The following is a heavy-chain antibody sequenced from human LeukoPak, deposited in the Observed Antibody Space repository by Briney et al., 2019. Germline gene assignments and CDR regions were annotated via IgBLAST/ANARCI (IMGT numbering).Heavy chain of an antibody. J-gene: IGHJ4*02. CDR3: AKDTSGYSSSWSDY. CDR2: ISASGGST. Sequence: GGSLRLSCAASGFTFSSYAMSWVRQAPGKGLEWVSAISASGGSTYYADSVKGRFTISRENSKNTLYVQMNSLRAEDTAVYYCAKDTSGYSSSWSDYWGQGTLVTVSS. D-gene: IGHD6-13*01. CDR1: GFTFSSYA. V-gene: IGHV3-23*01.